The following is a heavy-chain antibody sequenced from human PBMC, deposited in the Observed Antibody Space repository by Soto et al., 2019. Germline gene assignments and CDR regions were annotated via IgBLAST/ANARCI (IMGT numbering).Heavy chain of an antibody. Sequence: SETLSLTCTVSGGSISSGDYYWSWIRQPPGKGLEWIGYIYYSGSTYYNPSLKSRVTISVDTSKNQFSLKLSSATAADTAVYYCARVGEDYYDSSGYFIDYWGQGTLVTVSS. CDR1: GGSISSGDYY. J-gene: IGHJ4*02. CDR2: IYYSGST. CDR3: ARVGEDYYDSSGYFIDY. D-gene: IGHD3-22*01. V-gene: IGHV4-30-4*01.